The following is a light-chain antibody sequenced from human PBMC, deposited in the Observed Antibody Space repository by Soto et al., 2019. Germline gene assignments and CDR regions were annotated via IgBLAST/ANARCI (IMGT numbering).Light chain of an antibody. CDR3: QQYDSYWT. CDR2: KAS. Sequence: DIQMTQSPSTLSASVGDRVTITCRASQFVNSFLGWYQQKPGKVPKLLIYKASTLESGVPSRFSGSGSGTDFTLTISSLHPDYFATYYCQQYDSYWTFGQGTKVDIK. J-gene: IGKJ1*01. CDR1: QFVNSF. V-gene: IGKV1-5*03.